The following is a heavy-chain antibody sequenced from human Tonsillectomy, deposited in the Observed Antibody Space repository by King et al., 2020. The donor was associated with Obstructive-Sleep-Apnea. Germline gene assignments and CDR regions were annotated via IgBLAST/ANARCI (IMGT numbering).Heavy chain of an antibody. V-gene: IGHV4-31*03. CDR3: ARDSVGASAIDY. CDR1: GGSISSGGYY. Sequence: QLQESGPGLVKPSQTLSLACTVSGGSISSGGYYWSWIRQPPGKGLEWIGYISYSGNSFYNPSLRSRITISMDTSKNQFSLRLNSVTAADAAVYFCARDSVGASAIDYWGQGTLVTVSS. D-gene: IGHD1-26*01. J-gene: IGHJ4*02. CDR2: ISYSGNS.